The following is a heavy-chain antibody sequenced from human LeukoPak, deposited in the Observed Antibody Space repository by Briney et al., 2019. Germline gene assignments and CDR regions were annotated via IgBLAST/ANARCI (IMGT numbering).Heavy chain of an antibody. J-gene: IGHJ2*01. CDR1: GGSVSSGNYY. Sequence: PSETLSLTCTVSGGSVSSGNYYWSWIRQPPGKGLEWIGYIYYSGSTNYNPSLKSRVTISVDTSKNQFSLKLTSVTAADTAVYYCARGVGDVYWYFDLWGRGTLVTVSS. CDR3: ARGVGDVYWYFDL. D-gene: IGHD1-26*01. V-gene: IGHV4-61*01. CDR2: IYYSGST.